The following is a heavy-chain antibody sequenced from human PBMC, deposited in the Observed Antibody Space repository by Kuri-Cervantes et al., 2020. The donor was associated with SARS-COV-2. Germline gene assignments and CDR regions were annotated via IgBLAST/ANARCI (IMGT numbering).Heavy chain of an antibody. CDR3: ARGRGTATLDIVLLVYVSQDWFDP. J-gene: IGHJ5*02. CDR1: GYTFTSYY. D-gene: IGHD2-8*01. V-gene: IGHV1-2*04. Sequence: ASVKVSCKASGYTFTSYYMHWVRQAPGQGLEWMGWINPNSGGTNYAQKFQGWVTMTRDTSISTAYMELSRLRSDDTAVYYCARGRGTATLDIVLLVYVSQDWFDPWGQGTLVTVSS. CDR2: INPNSGGT.